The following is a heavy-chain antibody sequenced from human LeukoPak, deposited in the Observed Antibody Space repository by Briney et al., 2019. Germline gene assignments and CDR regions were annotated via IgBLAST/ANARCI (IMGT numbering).Heavy chain of an antibody. J-gene: IGHJ6*02. CDR1: GFTFSAYA. V-gene: IGHV3-30-3*01. CDR2: ISYDGSNK. Sequence: GRSLRLSCAASGFTFSAYAMHWVRQAPGKGLEWVAVISYDGSNKYYADSVKGRFTISRDNSKNTLYLQMNSLRAEDTAVCHCARAPQIAAPGPYYYYGMDVWGQGTTVTVSS. D-gene: IGHD6-13*01. CDR3: ARAPQIAAPGPYYYYGMDV.